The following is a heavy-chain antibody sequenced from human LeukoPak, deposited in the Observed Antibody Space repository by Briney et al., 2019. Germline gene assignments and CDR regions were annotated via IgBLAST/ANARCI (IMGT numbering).Heavy chain of an antibody. CDR2: MNPNSGNT. D-gene: IGHD3-10*01. CDR1: GYTFTSYD. CDR3: ARGKGSNYYGSGSYYC. Sequence: ASVKVSCKASGYTFTSYDINWVRQATGQGLEWMGWMNPNSGNTGYAQKFQGRVTMTRNTSISTAYMELSSLRSEDTAVYYCARGKGSNYYGSGSYYCWGQGTLVTVSS. V-gene: IGHV1-8*01. J-gene: IGHJ4*02.